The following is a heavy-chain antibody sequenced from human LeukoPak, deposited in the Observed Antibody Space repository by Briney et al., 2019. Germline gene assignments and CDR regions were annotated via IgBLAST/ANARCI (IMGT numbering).Heavy chain of an antibody. CDR1: GGSFSGYY. V-gene: IGHV4-34*01. Sequence: SETLSLTCAVYGGSFSGYYWSWIRQPPGKGLEWIGEINHSGSTNYNPSLKSRVTISVDTSKNQFSLKLSSMTAADTAVYCCARDQIGPFDYWGQGTLVTVSS. CDR3: ARDQIGPFDY. CDR2: INHSGST. J-gene: IGHJ4*02.